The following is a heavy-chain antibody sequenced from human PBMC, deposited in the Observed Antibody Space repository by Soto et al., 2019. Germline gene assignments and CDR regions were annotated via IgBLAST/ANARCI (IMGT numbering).Heavy chain of an antibody. D-gene: IGHD3-10*01. CDR2: LYYSGST. CDR1: GGSISSIGDY. V-gene: IGHV4-39*01. CDR3: ARQVTVRGDTQRYYFDY. Sequence: LETLCVSCTVSGGSISSIGDYWGWIRQPPGKGLEWIGSLYYSGSTYYNPTLKSRVTISADTSKNQFSLKLTSVTAADTAVYYCARQVTVRGDTQRYYFDYWGQGTLVTVSS. J-gene: IGHJ4*02.